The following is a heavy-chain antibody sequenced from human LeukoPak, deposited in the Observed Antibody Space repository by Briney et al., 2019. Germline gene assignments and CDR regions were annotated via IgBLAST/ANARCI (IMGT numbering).Heavy chain of an antibody. CDR2: INPYSGAT. CDR3: ARNIWFGESADAFDI. Sequence: ASVKVSCKSSGYTFTGYYMHWVRRAPGQGLEWMGWINPYSGATNYAQKFQGRVTMTRDKSIRTAYMELSRLTSDDTAVYYCARNIWFGESADAFDIWGQGTMVTVSS. J-gene: IGHJ3*02. V-gene: IGHV1-2*02. CDR1: GYTFTGYY. D-gene: IGHD3-10*01.